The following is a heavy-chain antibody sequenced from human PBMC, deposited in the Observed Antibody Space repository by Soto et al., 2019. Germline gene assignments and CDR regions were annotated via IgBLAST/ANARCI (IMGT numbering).Heavy chain of an antibody. J-gene: IGHJ6*03. CDR1: GYSFTSYW. V-gene: IGHV5-51*01. Sequence: GESLKISCKGSGYSFTSYWIGWVGQMPGKGLEWMGIIYPGDSDTRYSPSFQGQVTISADKSISTAYLQWSSLKASDTAMYYCARQSHNNYDFCSGYYMDVWGKGTTVTVSS. D-gene: IGHD3-3*01. CDR2: IYPGDSDT. CDR3: ARQSHNNYDFCSGYYMDV.